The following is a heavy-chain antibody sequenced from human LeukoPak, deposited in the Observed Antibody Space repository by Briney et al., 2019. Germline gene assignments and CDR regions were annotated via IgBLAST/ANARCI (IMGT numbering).Heavy chain of an antibody. CDR2: IYYSGST. CDR3: ARRIPTFFFDY. CDR1: GGSISRSSYY. D-gene: IGHD2-21*01. J-gene: IGHJ4*02. V-gene: IGHV4-39*01. Sequence: SETLSLTCTVSGGSISRSSYYWGWVRQPPGKGLDWIGSIYYSGSTYYNPSLKSRVTISVDTSKNHFSLKLTSVTAADTAVYYCARRIPTFFFDYWGQGALVTVSS.